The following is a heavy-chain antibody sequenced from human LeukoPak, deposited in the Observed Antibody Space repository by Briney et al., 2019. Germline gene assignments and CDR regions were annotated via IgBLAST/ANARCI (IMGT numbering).Heavy chain of an antibody. D-gene: IGHD3-3*01. CDR3: ARDEIFGWFDP. CDR1: GGSISSGSYY. J-gene: IGHJ5*02. CDR2: IYTSGST. V-gene: IGHV4-61*02. Sequence: PSETLSLTCTVSGGSISSGSYYWSWIRQPAGKGLEWIGRIYTSGSTNYNPSLKSRVTISVDTSKNQFSLKLSSVTAADTAAYYCARDEIFGWFDPWGQGTLVTVSS.